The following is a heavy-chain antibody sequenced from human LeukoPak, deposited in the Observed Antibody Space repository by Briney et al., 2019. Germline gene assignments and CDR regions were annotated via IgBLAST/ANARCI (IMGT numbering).Heavy chain of an antibody. J-gene: IGHJ4*02. CDR2: IDGSGSNT. Sequence: GGSLRLSCAASGFTFSSYWMSWVRQAPGKGLEWVSAIDGSGSNTYYADSVKGRFTISRDNSKSTLSLQLNSLRAEDTAVYYCTKDSSVPFGITDWGQGTLVTVSS. D-gene: IGHD5/OR15-5a*01. V-gene: IGHV3-23*01. CDR3: TKDSSVPFGITD. CDR1: GFTFSSYW.